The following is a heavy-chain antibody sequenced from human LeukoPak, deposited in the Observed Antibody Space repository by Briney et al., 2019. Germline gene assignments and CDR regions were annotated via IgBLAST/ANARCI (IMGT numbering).Heavy chain of an antibody. CDR2: INHSGST. Sequence: SETLSLTCAVYGGSLSDYYWSWIRQPPGKGLAWIGEINHSGSTNYNASLKSRVTLSVDTSKNQVSLKLSSVTAADTAVYYCARGHRLGYGKMATIKNYFDYWGQGTHVTVSS. D-gene: IGHD5-24*01. CDR1: GGSLSDYY. V-gene: IGHV4-34*01. CDR3: ARGHRLGYGKMATIKNYFDY. J-gene: IGHJ4*02.